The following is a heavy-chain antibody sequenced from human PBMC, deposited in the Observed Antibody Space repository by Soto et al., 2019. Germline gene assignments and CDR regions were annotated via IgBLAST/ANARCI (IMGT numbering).Heavy chain of an antibody. J-gene: IGHJ6*02. D-gene: IGHD1-26*01. Sequence: SETLPLTCIVSCDSVAGVSYYRIWLLKPPGKGLECIGYISYTGRPKYNPPLQSRVTLSVDTSKNDFSLNLSSVTAADTAVYFSAREWDLLPYYVMNVWGHGPAVTVSS. CDR3: AREWDLLPYYVMNV. CDR1: CDSVAGVSYY. V-gene: IGHV4-61*03. CDR2: ISYTGRP.